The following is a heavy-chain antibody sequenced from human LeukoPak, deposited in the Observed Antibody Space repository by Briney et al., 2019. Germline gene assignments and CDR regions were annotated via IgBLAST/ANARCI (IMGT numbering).Heavy chain of an antibody. CDR2: ISGTGTST. CDR3: AKDPYDSLEYFDY. CDR1: GFTISSYA. V-gene: IGHV3-23*01. D-gene: IGHD3-22*01. J-gene: IGHJ4*02. Sequence: GSLRLSCAASGFTISSYAMSWVRQAPGKGLEWVSGISGTGTSTYYADSVRGRFTFSRDNSKNTLYLQMNSLRAEDTAVYYCAKDPYDSLEYFDYWGQGTLVAVSS.